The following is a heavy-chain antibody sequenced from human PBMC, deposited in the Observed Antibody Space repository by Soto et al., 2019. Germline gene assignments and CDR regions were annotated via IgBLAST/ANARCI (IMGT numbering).Heavy chain of an antibody. J-gene: IGHJ5*02. CDR2: IYWDDDK. Sequence: QITLKESGPTLVKPTQTLTLTCTFSGFSLSTSGVGVGWIRQPPGKALEWLALIYWDDDKRYSPSLKSRLTIXXDXSXXQVLLTMTNMDPVDTATYYCAHSMEGSGSLNWFDPWGQGTLVTVSS. D-gene: IGHD3-10*01. CDR3: AHSMEGSGSLNWFDP. V-gene: IGHV2-5*02. CDR1: GFSLSTSGVG.